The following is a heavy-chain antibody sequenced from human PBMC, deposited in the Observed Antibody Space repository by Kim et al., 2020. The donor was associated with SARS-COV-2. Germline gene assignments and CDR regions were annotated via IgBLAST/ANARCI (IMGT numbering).Heavy chain of an antibody. J-gene: IGHJ4*02. D-gene: IGHD1-26*01. V-gene: IGHV3-73*01. Sequence: KAYTASMKGRFTISRNDSKNTAYLKMNSLKTEDTAVYYCTKVGATTTFDYWGQGTLVTVSS. CDR3: TKVGATTTFDY. CDR2: K.